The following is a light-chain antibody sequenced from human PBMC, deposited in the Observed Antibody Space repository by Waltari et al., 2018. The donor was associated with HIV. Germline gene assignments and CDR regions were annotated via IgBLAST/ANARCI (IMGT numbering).Light chain of an antibody. CDR2: NNN. V-gene: IGLV1-44*01. Sequence: QSVLTQPPSASGTPGQRVTISCSGGSSNIGRDTVNWYQHLPGTAPKLLIYNNNRRPSGVPDRFSGSKSGTSASLDISGLQSEDEADYYCASWDGSLNGWVFGGGTKLTVL. CDR3: ASWDGSLNGWV. CDR1: SSNIGRDT. J-gene: IGLJ3*02.